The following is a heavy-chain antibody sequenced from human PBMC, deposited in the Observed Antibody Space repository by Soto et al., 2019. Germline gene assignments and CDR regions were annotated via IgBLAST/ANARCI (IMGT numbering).Heavy chain of an antibody. Sequence: GGSLRLSCAASGFTFSESSMTWVRQAPGKGLEWVANIKQDESEKYYVDSVEGRFTISRDNAKNSLYLQMNNLKPDDTAIYYCTRGPRADSSGTGAHWGQGTPVTVSS. J-gene: IGHJ4*02. CDR3: TRGPRADSSGTGAH. V-gene: IGHV3-7*03. D-gene: IGHD1-26*01. CDR1: GFTFSESS. CDR2: IKQDESEK.